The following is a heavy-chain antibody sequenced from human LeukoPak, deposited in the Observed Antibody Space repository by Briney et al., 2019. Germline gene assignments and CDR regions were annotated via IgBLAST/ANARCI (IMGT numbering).Heavy chain of an antibody. J-gene: IGHJ4*02. V-gene: IGHV3-74*01. CDR3: ARGNSGYVNFDY. CDR1: GLTLSDYW. Sequence: AGGSLRLSCAASGLTLSDYWMPWVRQAPGKGLVWVSRINSDGSSISYADSVKGRFTIYRDNAKNTLYLQMNSLRAEDTAVYYCARGNSGYVNFDYWGQGTLVTVSS. CDR2: INSDGSSI. D-gene: IGHD3-9*01.